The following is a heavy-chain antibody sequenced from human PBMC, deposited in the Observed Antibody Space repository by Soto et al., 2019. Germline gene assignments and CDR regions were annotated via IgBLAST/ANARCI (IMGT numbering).Heavy chain of an antibody. D-gene: IGHD2-21*01. V-gene: IGHV3-23*01. CDR3: AKVRLSHNSVWDPFAF. J-gene: IGHJ3*01. CDR1: GFSIRIYA. Sequence: VQLLESGGGLVQPGGSLRLSCAASGFSIRIYAMSWVRQAPGKGLEWVSGIGGGGDDTYYADSVKGRFVISRDTSKSTLSLQLTGLRAENTALQFCAKVRLSHNSVWDPFAFWGQGAMVTVAS. CDR2: IGGGGDDT.